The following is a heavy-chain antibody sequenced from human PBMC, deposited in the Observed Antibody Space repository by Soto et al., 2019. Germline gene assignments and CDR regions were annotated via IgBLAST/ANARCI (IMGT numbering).Heavy chain of an antibody. V-gene: IGHV4-59*01. CDR1: GGSISSYY. CDR3: ARGAGHHRGWFDP. J-gene: IGHJ5*02. Sequence: SETLSLTCTVSGGSISSYYWSWIRQPPGKGLEWIGYIYYSGSTNYNPSLKSRVTISVDTSKNQFSLKLSSVTAADTAVYYCARGAGHHRGWFDPWGQGTLVTVSS. D-gene: IGHD6-19*01. CDR2: IYYSGST.